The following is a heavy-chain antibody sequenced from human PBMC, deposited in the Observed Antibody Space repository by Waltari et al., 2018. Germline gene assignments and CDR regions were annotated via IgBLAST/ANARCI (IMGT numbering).Heavy chain of an antibody. CDR2: IYYSGST. J-gene: IGHJ6*02. CDR3: AYCSGGSCYSYYGMDV. CDR1: GGSISSGGYY. D-gene: IGHD2-15*01. Sequence: QVQLQESGPGLVKPSQTLSLTCPVSGGSISSGGYYWSCAPPPPGKGLEWIGYIYYSGSTYYNPSLKSRVTISVDTSKNQFSLKLSSVTAADTAVYYCAYCSGGSCYSYYGMDVWGQGTTVTVSS. V-gene: IGHV4-31*03.